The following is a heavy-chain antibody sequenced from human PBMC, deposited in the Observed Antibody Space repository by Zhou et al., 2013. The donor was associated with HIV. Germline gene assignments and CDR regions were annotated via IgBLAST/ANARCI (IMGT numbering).Heavy chain of an antibody. D-gene: IGHD4-17*01. CDR3: ARALAGDYESALAFDI. CDR1: GYIFTSYG. CDR2: ITTYNGNT. J-gene: IGHJ3*02. Sequence: QVQLVQSGAEVKKPGASVKVSCKASGYIFTSYGISWVRQAPGQGLEWMGWITTYNGNTNYAQKLQGRVTMTTDTSTSTAYMELRSLRSDDTALYYCARALAGDYESALAFDIWGRGQWSPSLQ. V-gene: IGHV1-18*01.